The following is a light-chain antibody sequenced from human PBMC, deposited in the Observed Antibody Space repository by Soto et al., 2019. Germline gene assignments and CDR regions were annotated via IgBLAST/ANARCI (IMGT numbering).Light chain of an antibody. CDR1: SGHSSYA. V-gene: IGLV4-69*01. CDR2: LNSDGSH. CDR3: QTWGTGIQV. Sequence: QPVLTQSPSASASLGASVKLTCTLSSGHSSYAIAWNQQQPEKGPRYLMKLNSDGSHSKGDGIPDRFSGSSSGAERYLTISSLQSEDEADDYCQTWGTGIQVFGGGTKVTVL. J-gene: IGLJ2*01.